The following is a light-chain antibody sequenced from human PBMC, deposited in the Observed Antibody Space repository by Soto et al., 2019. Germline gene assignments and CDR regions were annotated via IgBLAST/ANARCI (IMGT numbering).Light chain of an antibody. CDR3: QKYSDVSSWT. CDR2: DAA. V-gene: IGKV1-5*01. J-gene: IGKJ1*01. CDR1: QIISRR. Sequence: DIQMTQSPDTLSAYVGHSVTITCRASQIISRRLAWYQKRRGKAPRLMMNDAASMQSGVPLRYSGGGSGTELTLTTTSLQPDYFATYYCQKYSDVSSWTFGQGTKVEVK.